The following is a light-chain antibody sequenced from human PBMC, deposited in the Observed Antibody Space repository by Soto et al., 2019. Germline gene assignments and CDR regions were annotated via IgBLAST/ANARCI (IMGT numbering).Light chain of an antibody. J-gene: IGLJ2*01. CDR2: EVN. Sequence: QSALTQPPSASVSPGQTVTISCTGTSSDVGDYNYVSWYQQHPGKAPKLMIYEVNKRPSGVPDRFSGSKSGNTASLTVSGLQAEDEADYYCSSYAVSNRLVFGGGTKLTVL. V-gene: IGLV2-8*01. CDR1: SSDVGDYNY. CDR3: SSYAVSNRLV.